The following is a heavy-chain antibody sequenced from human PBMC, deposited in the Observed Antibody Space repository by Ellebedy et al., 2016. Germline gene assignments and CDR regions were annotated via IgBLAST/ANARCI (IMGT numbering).Heavy chain of an antibody. CDR3: ARRGYGDV. Sequence: ASVKVSCKASGYTFTGYGITWVRQAPGQGLEWMGWISTYNGNAIYGQKLQGRVTMTTDRSTSTAYVELRSLRSDDTAIYYCARRGYGDVWGQGTLVTVSS. D-gene: IGHD4/OR15-4a*01. CDR2: ISTYNGNA. V-gene: IGHV1-18*01. J-gene: IGHJ4*02. CDR1: GYTFTGYG.